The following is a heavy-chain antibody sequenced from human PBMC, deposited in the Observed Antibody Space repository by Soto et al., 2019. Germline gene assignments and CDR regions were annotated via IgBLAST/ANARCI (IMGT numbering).Heavy chain of an antibody. CDR1: GFNFDDHA. J-gene: IGHJ5*02. Sequence: EVPLVESGGGLAQPGWSRRLSCAASGFNFDDHAMHWVGQTPGKGLEWVSGISWNSVTINYADSIKGRFTISRDNAKRTLYLQMNNLRPADTAMYFCLRSSGSQPRAGWFDPWGQGTLVTVS. V-gene: IGHV3-9*01. CDR2: ISWNSVTI. CDR3: LRSSGSQPRAGWFDP. D-gene: IGHD1-26*01.